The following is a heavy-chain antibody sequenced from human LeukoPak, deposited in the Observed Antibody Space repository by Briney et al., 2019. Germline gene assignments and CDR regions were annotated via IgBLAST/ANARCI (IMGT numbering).Heavy chain of an antibody. V-gene: IGHV3-53*01. CDR3: ARDYYDSSGYYTSWYFDY. CDR2: VYSGGST. J-gene: IGHJ4*02. CDR1: GFTVSSNY. D-gene: IGHD3-22*01. Sequence: GGSLRLSCAASGFTVSSNYMSWVCQAPGKGLEWVSVVYSGGSTYYADSVKGRFTISRDNSKNTLYLQMNSLRAEDTAVYYCARDYYDSSGYYTSWYFDYWGQGTLVTVSS.